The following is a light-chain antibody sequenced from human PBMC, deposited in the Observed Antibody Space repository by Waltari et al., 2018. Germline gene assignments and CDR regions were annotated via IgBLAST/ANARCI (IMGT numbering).Light chain of an antibody. V-gene: IGKV3-20*01. J-gene: IGKJ1*01. Sequence: EIVLTQSPGSLSSSPGERVTLSCRASQSVSRALAWYQQKPGQAPRLLIFGASNRATGIPDRFSGSGSETDFSLTISRLEPEDFAVYYCQHYVRLPATFGLETKVEIK. CDR2: GAS. CDR3: QHYVRLPAT. CDR1: QSVSRA.